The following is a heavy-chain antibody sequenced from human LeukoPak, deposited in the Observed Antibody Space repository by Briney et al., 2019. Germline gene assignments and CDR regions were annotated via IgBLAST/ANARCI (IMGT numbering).Heavy chain of an antibody. CDR1: GYSISSGYY. Sequence: SETLSLTCAVPGYSISSGYYWGWIRQPPGKGLEWIGSIYHSGSTYYNPSLKSRVTISVDTSKNQFSLKLSSVTAADTAVYYCASSIMITFGGVIAGPFFDYWGQGTLVTVSS. D-gene: IGHD3-16*02. CDR2: IYHSGST. CDR3: ASSIMITFGGVIAGPFFDY. V-gene: IGHV4-38-2*01. J-gene: IGHJ4*02.